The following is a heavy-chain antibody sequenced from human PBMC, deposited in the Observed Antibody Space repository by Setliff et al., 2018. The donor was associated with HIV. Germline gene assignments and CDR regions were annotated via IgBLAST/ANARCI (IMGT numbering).Heavy chain of an antibody. J-gene: IGHJ6*03. CDR1: GFRFSDYE. D-gene: IGHD3-3*01. V-gene: IGHV3-23*01. Sequence: GGSLRLSCSASGFRFSDYEINWVRQAPGKGLEWVSATTSNGRTTDYAESVRGRFILSRDNSGNTLYLQMTSLRAEDTAVYYCAKAGVEWLFHTGYYYYMDVWGKGTTVTVSS. CDR3: AKAGVEWLFHTGYYYYMDV. CDR2: TTSNGRTT.